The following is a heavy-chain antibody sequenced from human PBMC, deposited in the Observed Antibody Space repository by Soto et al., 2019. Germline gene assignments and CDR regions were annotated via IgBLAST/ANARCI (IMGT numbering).Heavy chain of an antibody. CDR1: GYTFTSYD. V-gene: IGHV1-8*01. J-gene: IGHJ5*02. D-gene: IGHD3-3*01. CDR2: MNPNRGNT. CDR3: ARAPAAYDFWSGYSRNKWFDP. Sequence: GASVKVSCKASGYTFTSYDINWVRKATGQGLEWMGWMNPNRGNTGSAQKFQGRVTRTRNTSISKAYMELSSLRSEDTAVYYCARAPAAYDFWSGYSRNKWFDPWGQGTLVTVSS.